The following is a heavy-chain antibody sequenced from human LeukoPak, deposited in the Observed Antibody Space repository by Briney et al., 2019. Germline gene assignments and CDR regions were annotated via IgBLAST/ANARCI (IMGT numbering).Heavy chain of an antibody. V-gene: IGHV3-7*01. D-gene: IGHD3-22*01. Sequence: GGSLRLSCAASAFTSSSYWMSWVRQAPGKGLEWVANIKEDGSEQYYVDSLKGRFTISRDNAKNSLYLQMNSLRAEDTAVYYCVRDSYSRDLDYWGQGTLVTVSS. CDR3: VRDSYSRDLDY. J-gene: IGHJ4*02. CDR2: IKEDGSEQ. CDR1: AFTSSSYW.